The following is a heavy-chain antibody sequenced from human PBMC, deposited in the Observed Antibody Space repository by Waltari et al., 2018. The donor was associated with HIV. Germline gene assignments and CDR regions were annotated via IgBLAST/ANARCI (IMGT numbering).Heavy chain of an antibody. Sequence: QVQLMQSGAEVKKPGASVKVSCKASGYTLTDYNLHWVRQAPGQGLEWVGWINPNSGSTNYAQKFQGKITMTRDTSINTAYMELSSLRSDDTSVYFWARVREEQWLVPDFYYFAMDVWGQGTTVIVSS. CDR3: ARVREEQWLVPDFYYFAMDV. J-gene: IGHJ6*02. D-gene: IGHD6-19*01. V-gene: IGHV1-2*02. CDR2: INPNSGST. CDR1: GYTLTDYN.